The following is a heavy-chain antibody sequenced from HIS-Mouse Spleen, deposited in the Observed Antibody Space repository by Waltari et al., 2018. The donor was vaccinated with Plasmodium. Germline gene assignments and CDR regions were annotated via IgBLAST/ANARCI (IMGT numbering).Heavy chain of an antibody. Sequence: QVQLQQWGAGLLKPSETLSLTCAVYGGSFSGYYCSWIRQPPGKGLERIGEINPSGSTNYNPSRKRRVTISVDTSKNQFSLKLSSVTSADTAVYYCARVTSSGVYWYFDLWGRGTLVTVSS. CDR2: INPSGST. CDR1: GGSFSGYY. J-gene: IGHJ2*01. V-gene: IGHV4-34*01. CDR3: ARVTSSGVYWYFDL. D-gene: IGHD3-3*01.